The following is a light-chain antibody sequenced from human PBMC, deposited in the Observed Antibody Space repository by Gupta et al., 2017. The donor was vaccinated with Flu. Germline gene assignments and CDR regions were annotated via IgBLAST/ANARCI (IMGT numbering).Light chain of an antibody. V-gene: IGKV2-28*01. CDR1: QSLLYNNRYNY. Sequence: DIVMTQSPLSLSVTPGEPASISCRSSQSLLYNNRYNYLDWYLQKPGQSPQLLIYLGSNRAYGGPDRFSGSGSVTDFTLKSSRGEAEDVGVYYCMQSLQGGSFGGGTKVEIK. J-gene: IGKJ4*01. CDR3: MQSLQGGS. CDR2: LGS.